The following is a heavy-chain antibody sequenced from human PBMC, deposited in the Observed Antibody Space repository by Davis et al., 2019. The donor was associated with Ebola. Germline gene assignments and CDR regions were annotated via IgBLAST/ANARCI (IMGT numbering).Heavy chain of an antibody. J-gene: IGHJ6*02. CDR2: IIPIFGTA. CDR3: ASTTNWGTLFYYYYGMDV. CDR1: GYTFTSYY. D-gene: IGHD7-27*01. Sequence: SVKVSCKASGYTFTSYYMHWVRQAPGQGLEWMGGIIPIFGTANYAQKFQGRVTITADESTSTAYMELSSLRSEDTAVYYCASTTNWGTLFYYYYGMDVWGQGTTVTVSS. V-gene: IGHV1-69*13.